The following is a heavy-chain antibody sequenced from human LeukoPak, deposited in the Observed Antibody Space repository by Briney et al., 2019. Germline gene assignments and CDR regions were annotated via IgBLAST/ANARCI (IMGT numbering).Heavy chain of an antibody. J-gene: IGHJ6*02. Sequence: PGGSLKLSCAASGFTFSDYYITWIRQAPGKGLEWLAYIGGSGRKIDYADSVKGRFTTSRDNAQNLLYLHMNSLRAEDSAIYYCARDLNVGMDVWGRGTTVTVSS. CDR2: IGGSGRKI. CDR3: ARDLNVGMDV. CDR1: GFTFSDYY. V-gene: IGHV3-11*01.